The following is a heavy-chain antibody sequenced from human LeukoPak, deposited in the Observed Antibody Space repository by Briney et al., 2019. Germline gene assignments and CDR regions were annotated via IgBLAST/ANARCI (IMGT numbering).Heavy chain of an antibody. CDR2: IYYSGST. J-gene: IGHJ4*02. Sequence: SETLSLTCTVSGGSISSYYWSWIRQPPGKGLEWIGYIYYSGSTNYNPSLKSRVTISVETSKSQFSLKLSSVTAADTAVYYCARDRGTGGPFDYWGQGTLVTVSS. V-gene: IGHV4-59*01. CDR1: GGSISSYY. D-gene: IGHD7-27*01. CDR3: ARDRGTGGPFDY.